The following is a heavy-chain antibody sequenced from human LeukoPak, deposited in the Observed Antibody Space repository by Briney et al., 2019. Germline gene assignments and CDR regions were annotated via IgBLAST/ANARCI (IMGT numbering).Heavy chain of an antibody. V-gene: IGHV4-59*08. CDR3: ARQSAGGTTVDYFVY. Sequence: SESMSLTCTVSGGSISSYYVSWVRQPPGKGLEWIGYIYSSGSTNYNPSLKSRVTISVDTSKNQSSLKLSSGTAADTAVHDCARQSAGGTTVDYFVYWGQRALVTVAS. J-gene: IGHJ4*02. CDR2: IYSSGST. CDR1: GGSISSYY. D-gene: IGHD4-23*01.